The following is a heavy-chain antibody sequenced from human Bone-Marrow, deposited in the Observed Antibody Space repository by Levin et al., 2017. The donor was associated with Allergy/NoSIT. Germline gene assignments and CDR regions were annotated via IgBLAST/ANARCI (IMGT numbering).Heavy chain of an antibody. J-gene: IGHJ6*03. CDR2: TYFRSKWYN. CDR3: ARDIMRAPGSYYYMDV. Sequence: KASETLSLTCAISGDSVSSNSAAWNWIRQSPSRGLEWLGRTYFRSKWYNDYAVSVKSRITINPDTSKNQFSLQLNSVTPEDTAVYYCARDIMRAPGSYYYMDVWGKGTTVTVSS. D-gene: IGHD3-16*01. V-gene: IGHV6-1*01. CDR1: GDSVSSNSAA.